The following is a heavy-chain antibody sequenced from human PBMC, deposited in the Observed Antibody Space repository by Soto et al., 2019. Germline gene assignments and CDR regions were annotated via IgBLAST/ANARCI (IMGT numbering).Heavy chain of an antibody. CDR2: ISASGGDT. CDR3: AKDYYASRTYYNPFDY. CDR1: GFTFSTHA. D-gene: IGHD3-10*01. J-gene: IGHJ4*02. V-gene: IGHV3-23*01. Sequence: GGSLRLSCAASGFTFSTHAMTWVRQAPGKGLEWVSAISASGGDTYYADSVKGRFTISRDNSKNTLYLQMNSLSAGDTALYYCAKDYYASRTYYNPFDYWGQGALVTVSS.